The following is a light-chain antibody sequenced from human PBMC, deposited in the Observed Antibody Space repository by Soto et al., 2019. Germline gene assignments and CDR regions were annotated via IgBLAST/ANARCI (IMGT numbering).Light chain of an antibody. CDR2: IND. V-gene: IGLV1-44*01. J-gene: IGLJ2*01. CDR1: SSNIGSYT. CDR3: AAWDDSLTGVV. Sequence: QSVLTQPPSASGTPGQRVTISCSGSSSNIGSYTVNWYQQLPGATPKLLIYINDQRPSGVPDRFSGSKSGTSASLAISGLQSEDEADYYCAAWDDSLTGVVFGGGTKLTVL.